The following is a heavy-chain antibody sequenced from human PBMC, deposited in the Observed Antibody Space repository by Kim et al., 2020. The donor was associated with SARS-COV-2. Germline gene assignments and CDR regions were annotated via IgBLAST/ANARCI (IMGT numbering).Heavy chain of an antibody. D-gene: IGHD6-19*01. Sequence: SLRSRVTISADTSTNQFSLKLCSVTAADTAVYYCARHLPPRQWLVPSFDYWGQGTLVTVSS. J-gene: IGHJ4*02. V-gene: IGHV4-39*01. CDR3: ARHLPPRQWLVPSFDY.